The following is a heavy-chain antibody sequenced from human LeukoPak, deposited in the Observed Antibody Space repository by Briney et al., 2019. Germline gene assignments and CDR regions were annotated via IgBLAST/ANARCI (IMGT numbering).Heavy chain of an antibody. V-gene: IGHV3-74*01. CDR3: ARFKVTVTSIP. Sequence: GGSLRLSCAASGFSFSDYWMHWVRQAPGKGLVWVSRINPDGSSASYADSVKGRFTISRDNAKNTLYLQMNSLRAEDTAVYYCARFKVTVTSIPWGQGTLVTVSS. CDR1: GFSFSDYW. J-gene: IGHJ5*02. CDR2: INPDGSSA. D-gene: IGHD4-11*01.